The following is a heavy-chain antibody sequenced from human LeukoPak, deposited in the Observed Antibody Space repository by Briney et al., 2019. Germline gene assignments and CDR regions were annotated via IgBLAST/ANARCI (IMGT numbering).Heavy chain of an antibody. V-gene: IGHV3-74*01. J-gene: IGHJ4*02. CDR2: ISPDGSQT. Sequence: GGSLRLSCAASGFTFSSYAMSWVRQAPGKGLMWVSQISPDGSQTFYADSVKGRFTISRDNAKNTLFLQMDSLRAEDTAPYYCVRSLRSADFWGQGTLVTVSS. CDR1: GFTFSSYA. CDR3: VRSLRSADF.